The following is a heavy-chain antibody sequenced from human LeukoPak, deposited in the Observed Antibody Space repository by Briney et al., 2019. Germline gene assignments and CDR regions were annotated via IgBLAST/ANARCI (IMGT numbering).Heavy chain of an antibody. J-gene: IGHJ4*02. V-gene: IGHV3-23*01. CDR3: ARGYSSFDY. D-gene: IGHD5-18*01. CDR1: GFTFSSYA. Sequence: GGSLRLSCAASGFTFSSYALSWVRQAPGKGLEWVSGITDSGTGTYYADSVKGRFTISRDNSKNTVYLQMSSLRAEDTAVYYCARGYSSFDYWGQGTLVTVSS. CDR2: ITDSGTGT.